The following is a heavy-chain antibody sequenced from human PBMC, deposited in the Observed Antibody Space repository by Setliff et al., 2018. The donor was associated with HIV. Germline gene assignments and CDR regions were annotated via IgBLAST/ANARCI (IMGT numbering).Heavy chain of an antibody. D-gene: IGHD3-16*01. CDR1: GGSASNSRYY. CDR3: ARDPEGGYFDY. CDR2: IGST. V-gene: IGHV4-61*01. J-gene: IGHJ4*02. Sequence: SETLSLTCTVSGGSASNSRYYWAWIRQSPGKGLEYIGSTNYNPSLKSRVTISVDTSKNQFSLKLSSVTAADTAVYYCARDPEGGYFDYWGQGTLVTVSS.